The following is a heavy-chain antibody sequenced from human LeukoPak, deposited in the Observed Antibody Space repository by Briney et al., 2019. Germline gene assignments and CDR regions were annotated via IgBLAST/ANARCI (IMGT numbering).Heavy chain of an antibody. CDR3: AKSPHLSSSWPYYYYYYGMDV. CDR1: GFTFSSYA. Sequence: GGSLRLSCAASGFTFSSYAMSWVRQAPGKGLEWVSAISGSGGSTYYADSVKGRFTISRDNSRNTLYLQMNSLSAEDTAVYYCAKSPHLSSSWPYYYYYYGMDVWGQGTTVPVSS. V-gene: IGHV3-23*01. CDR2: ISGSGGST. D-gene: IGHD6-13*01. J-gene: IGHJ6*02.